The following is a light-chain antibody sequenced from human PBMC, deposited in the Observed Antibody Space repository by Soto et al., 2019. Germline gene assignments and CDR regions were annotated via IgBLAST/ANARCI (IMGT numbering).Light chain of an antibody. CDR1: QSVTSNY. J-gene: IGKJ4*01. V-gene: IGKV3-20*01. CDR3: HQYTSSPT. CDR2: GAS. Sequence: EIVLTLSPGTLSLSPGERATLSCRASQSVTSNYLAWYQQKPGQAPRLLVYGASSRATGIPDRFSGSGSGTDFTLTISRLEPEDFAAYYCHQYTSSPTFGGGTKV.